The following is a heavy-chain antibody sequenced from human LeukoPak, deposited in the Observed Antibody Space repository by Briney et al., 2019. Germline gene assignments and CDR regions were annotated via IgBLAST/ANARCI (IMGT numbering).Heavy chain of an antibody. V-gene: IGHV4-38-2*02. Sequence: SETLSLTCSISGYSISSGYFWGWIRQPPGKGLEWIGNIHHDGITYYNPSLKSRVTPSLDPSKNKFSLKLTSVAAADTALYHCARVHYYDASDYSTSNWFDPWGQGTLVTVSS. J-gene: IGHJ5*02. D-gene: IGHD3-22*01. CDR2: IHHDGIT. CDR3: ARVHYYDASDYSTSNWFDP. CDR1: GYSISSGYF.